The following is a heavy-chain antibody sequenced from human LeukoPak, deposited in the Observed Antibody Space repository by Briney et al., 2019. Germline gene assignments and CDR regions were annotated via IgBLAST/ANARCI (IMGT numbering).Heavy chain of an antibody. CDR3: ARRTTVAPEYHFGS. D-gene: IGHD1-1*01. J-gene: IGHJ4*02. CDR1: GGSISGYY. V-gene: IGHV4-59*08. Sequence: PSETLSLTCTVSGGSISGYYWTRIRQPPGKGLEWIGHIYHSGNTNYNPSLKSRVTISLDMSKNQFSLKLTSVTAADTAVYYCARRTTVAPEYHFGSWGQGILVTVSS. CDR2: IYHSGNT.